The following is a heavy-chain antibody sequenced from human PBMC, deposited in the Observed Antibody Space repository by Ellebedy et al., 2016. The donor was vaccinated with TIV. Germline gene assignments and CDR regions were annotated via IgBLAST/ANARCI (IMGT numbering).Heavy chain of an antibody. CDR3: ARESNGDYENSFDY. Sequence: GESLKISCAASGFTFSSYSMNWVRQAPGKGLEWVSYISSSSSTIYYADSVKGRFTISRDNSKNTLYLQMNSLRAEDTAVYYCARESNGDYENSFDYWGQGTLVTVSS. CDR2: ISSSSSTI. D-gene: IGHD4-17*01. V-gene: IGHV3-48*01. CDR1: GFTFSSYS. J-gene: IGHJ4*02.